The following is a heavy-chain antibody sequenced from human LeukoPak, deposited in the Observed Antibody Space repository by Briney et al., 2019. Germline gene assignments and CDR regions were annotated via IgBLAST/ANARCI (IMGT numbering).Heavy chain of an antibody. D-gene: IGHD2-2*01. V-gene: IGHV4-31*03. CDR1: VGSISDSNHF. Sequence: SETLSLTCTVSVGSISDSNHFWTWIRQLPGGGLEWIGYIWNSGNSYYNPSLKSRAIISADTSKRQFSLTLISVTAADTAVYYCATYHCGSSNCPGVDFWGQGTLVTVSS. CDR2: IWNSGNS. J-gene: IGHJ4*02. CDR3: ATYHCGSSNCPGVDF.